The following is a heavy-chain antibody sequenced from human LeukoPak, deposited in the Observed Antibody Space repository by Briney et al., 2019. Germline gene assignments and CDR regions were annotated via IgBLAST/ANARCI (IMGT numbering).Heavy chain of an antibody. J-gene: IGHJ4*02. CDR2: IKQDGSEK. V-gene: IGHV3-7*01. CDR1: GFTFSSYW. Sequence: GGSLRLSCAASGFTFSSYWMSWVRQAPGKGLEWVANIKQDGSEKYYVDSVKGRFTISRDNAKNPLYLQMNSLRAEDTAVYYCARDRLEPAAILTYFDYWGQGTLVTVSS. D-gene: IGHD2-2*01. CDR3: ARDRLEPAAILTYFDY.